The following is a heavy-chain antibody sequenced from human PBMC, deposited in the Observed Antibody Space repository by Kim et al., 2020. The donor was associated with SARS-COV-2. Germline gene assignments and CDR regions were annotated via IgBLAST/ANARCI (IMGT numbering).Heavy chain of an antibody. CDR2: ISRPDGSA. J-gene: IGHJ4*02. CDR1: GFSFGTFD. CDR3: VKGAWIDY. Sequence: GGSLRLSCLASGFSFGTFDMSWVRQAPGKGLEWVSVISRPDGSAYYAESVKGRFTVSRDSAKNTLYLQMNSLRVDDTAVYYCVKGAWIDYWGPGTLVTVSS. D-gene: IGHD5-12*01. V-gene: IGHV3-23*01.